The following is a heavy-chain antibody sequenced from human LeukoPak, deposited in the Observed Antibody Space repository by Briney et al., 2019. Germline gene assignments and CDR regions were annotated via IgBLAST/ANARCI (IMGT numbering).Heavy chain of an antibody. V-gene: IGHV1-18*01. CDR3: ARGYCSSTSCYRDLDY. D-gene: IGHD2-2*02. J-gene: IGHJ4*02. CDR2: ISAYNGNT. Sequence: ASVKLSCKASGYTFTSYGISWVRQAPGQGLEWMGWISAYNGNTNYEQKPEGRVTMTTDTSKSKAYMELRSLRSDDTAVYYCARGYCSSTSCYRDLDYWGQGTLVTVSS. CDR1: GYTFTSYG.